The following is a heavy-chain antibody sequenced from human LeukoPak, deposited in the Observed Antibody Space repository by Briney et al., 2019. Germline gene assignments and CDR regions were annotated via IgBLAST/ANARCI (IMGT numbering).Heavy chain of an antibody. CDR1: GGSISSYY. Sequence: PSETLSLTCTVSGGSISSYYWSWIRQPPGKGLEWIGYIYYSGSTNYNPSLKSRVTISVDTSKNQFSLKLSSVTAADTAVYYCAGGRYYYDSSGYYWGQGNLVTVSS. J-gene: IGHJ4*02. V-gene: IGHV4-59*08. CDR3: AGGRYYYDSSGYY. CDR2: IYYSGST. D-gene: IGHD3-22*01.